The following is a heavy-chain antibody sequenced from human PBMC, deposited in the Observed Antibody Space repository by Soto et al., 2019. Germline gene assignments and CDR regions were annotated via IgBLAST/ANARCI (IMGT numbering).Heavy chain of an antibody. CDR3: ARLGGGYSYGYSGYCSGGSCYVDY. J-gene: IGHJ4*02. Sequence: SETLSLTCTVSGGSISSSSYYWGWIRQPPGKGLEWIGSIYYSGSTYYNPSLKSRVTISVDTSKNQFSLKLSSVTAADTAVYYCARLGGGYSYGYSGYCSGGSCYVDYWGQGTLVTVSS. CDR2: IYYSGST. CDR1: GGSISSSSYY. D-gene: IGHD2-15*01. V-gene: IGHV4-39*01.